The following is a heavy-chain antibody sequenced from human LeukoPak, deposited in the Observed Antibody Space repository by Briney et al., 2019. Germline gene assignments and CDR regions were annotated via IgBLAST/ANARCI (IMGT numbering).Heavy chain of an antibody. CDR1: GFTFEDYG. D-gene: IGHD3-16*01. J-gene: IGHJ6*03. CDR3: GRNPTALFFSAQGGPGDLRDV. V-gene: IGHV3-20*01. Sequence: GRSLRLSCAASGFTFEDYGLNSVRQPPGKGLEWVSGITWNGGSTGYADSVKGRFTISRDNAKNSLFLQMNSLRAEDTALYVCGRNPTALFFSAQGGPGDLRDVGEKGPRATVP. CDR2: ITWNGGST.